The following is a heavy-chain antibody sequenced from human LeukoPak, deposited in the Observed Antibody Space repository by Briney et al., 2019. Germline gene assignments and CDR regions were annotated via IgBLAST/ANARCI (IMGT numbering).Heavy chain of an antibody. CDR3: ARVGGVTMIVVLIGDGFDI. J-gene: IGHJ3*02. Sequence: PSETLSLTCTVSGGSISSYYWSWIRQPPGKGLEWIGSMYYSGSTYYNPSLKSRVTISVDTSKNQFSLKLSSVTAADTAVYYCARVGGVTMIVVLIGDGFDIWGQGTMVTVSS. V-gene: IGHV4-59*12. D-gene: IGHD3-22*01. CDR1: GGSISSYY. CDR2: MYYSGST.